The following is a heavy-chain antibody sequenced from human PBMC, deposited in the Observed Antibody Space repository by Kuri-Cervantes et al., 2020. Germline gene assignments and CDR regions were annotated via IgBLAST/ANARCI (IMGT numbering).Heavy chain of an antibody. J-gene: IGHJ6*03. CDR3: ARETPRYGARITIFGDMDV. V-gene: IGHV3-53*01. Sequence: GESLKISCAASGFTVSSNYMSWVRQAPGKGLEWVSVIYSCGSTYYADSVKGRFTISRDNAKNSLYLQMNSLKTEDTAVYYCARETPRYGARITIFGDMDVWGKGTTVTVSS. CDR2: IYSCGST. D-gene: IGHD3-3*01. CDR1: GFTVSSNY.